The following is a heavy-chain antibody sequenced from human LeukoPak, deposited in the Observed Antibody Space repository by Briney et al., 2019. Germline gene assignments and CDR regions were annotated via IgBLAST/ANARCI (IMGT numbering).Heavy chain of an antibody. V-gene: IGHV1-2*02. CDR2: INPNSGGT. Sequence: ASVKVSCKASGYTFTGYYMHWVRQAPGQGLEWTGWINPNSGGTNYAQKFQGRVTMTRDTSISTAYMELSRLRSDDTAVYYCARDGIVGATTGSDYWGQGTLVTVSS. J-gene: IGHJ4*02. CDR1: GYTFTGYY. CDR3: ARDGIVGATTGSDY. D-gene: IGHD1-26*01.